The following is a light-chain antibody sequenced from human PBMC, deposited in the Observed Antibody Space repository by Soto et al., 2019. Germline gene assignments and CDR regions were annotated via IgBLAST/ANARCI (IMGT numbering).Light chain of an antibody. J-gene: IGKJ1*01. Sequence: DIQMTQSPSSLSASVGDRVTITCRASQSITTYLNWYRQKPGKAPKLLIYAASSLQSGVPSRFSGSGSETEFTLTISSLQPDDFATYYCQHYNSYSEAFGQGTKV. V-gene: IGKV1-39*01. CDR2: AAS. CDR1: QSITTY. CDR3: QHYNSYSEA.